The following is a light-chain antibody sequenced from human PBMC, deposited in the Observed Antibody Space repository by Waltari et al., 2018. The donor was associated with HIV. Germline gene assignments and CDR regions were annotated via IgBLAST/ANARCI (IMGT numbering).Light chain of an antibody. CDR3: QQYYSYPRT. V-gene: IGKV1-8*01. Sequence: AIRMTQSPSSFSASTGDRVTSTCRASHGISSYLAWYQQKPGKAPKLLIYTASTLQRGVPARFSGSRSGTDFTLTINCLESEDFATYYCQQYYSYPRTFGQGTKVEIK. CDR1: HGISSY. J-gene: IGKJ1*01. CDR2: TAS.